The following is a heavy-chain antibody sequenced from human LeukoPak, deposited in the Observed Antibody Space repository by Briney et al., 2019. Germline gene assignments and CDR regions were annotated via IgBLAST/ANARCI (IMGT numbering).Heavy chain of an antibody. V-gene: IGHV3-7*01. CDR3: ARGGARYLDT. J-gene: IGHJ5*02. Sequence: GGSLRLSCVASGFDFNSYTMSWARQAPGKGLEWVAKMKEDGSDIYYVDSVKGRFTICRDNAKNSLCLQMSSLRVEDTAVYYCARGGARYLDTWGQGSLVIVS. CDR1: GFDFNSYT. CDR2: MKEDGSDI. D-gene: IGHD3-9*01.